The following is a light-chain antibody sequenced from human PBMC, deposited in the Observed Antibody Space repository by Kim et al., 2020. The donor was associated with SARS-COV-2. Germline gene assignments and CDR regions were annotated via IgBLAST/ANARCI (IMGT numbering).Light chain of an antibody. CDR2: YDS. V-gene: IGLV3-21*04. CDR3: QVWDSSSDHRV. Sequence: SYELTQPPSVSVSPGQTASITCSGYKLGDKYVSWYQQKPGQAPVLVIYYDSDRPSGIPERFSGSNSGNTATLTISRVEAGDEADYYCQVWDSSSDHRVFGGGTQLTVL. J-gene: IGLJ2*01. CDR1: KLGDKY.